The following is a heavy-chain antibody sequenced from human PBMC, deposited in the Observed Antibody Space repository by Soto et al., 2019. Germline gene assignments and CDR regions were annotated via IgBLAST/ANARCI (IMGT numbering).Heavy chain of an antibody. V-gene: IGHV3-23*01. CDR3: AKAFNWNHLAFDY. CDR1: GFTFSSYA. J-gene: IGHJ4*02. Sequence: EVQLLESGGGLVQPGGSLRLSCAASGFTFSSYAMSWVRQAPGKGLEWVSAISGSGGSTSYADSVKGRFTISRDNSKNTRYRQRNSLRAEDTAVYYCAKAFNWNHLAFDYWGQGTLVTVSS. D-gene: IGHD1-20*01. CDR2: ISGSGGST.